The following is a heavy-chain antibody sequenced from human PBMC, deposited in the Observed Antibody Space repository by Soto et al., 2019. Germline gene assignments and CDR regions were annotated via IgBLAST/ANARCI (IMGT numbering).Heavy chain of an antibody. CDR1: GFTFTTCG. V-gene: IGHV3-30*03. J-gene: IGHJ6*03. CDR2: ISHDGSNK. D-gene: IGHD3-3*01. Sequence: QVQLVESGGGVVQPGRSLRLSCAASGFTFTTCGMHWVRQAPGKGLEWVALISHDGSNKYYAESVKGRFTISRDNSKNTLNLQMNSLRAEDTAVYYCASNYYDFWSGYYDYYCLDVWGKGTTVTVSS. CDR3: ASNYYDFWSGYYDYYCLDV.